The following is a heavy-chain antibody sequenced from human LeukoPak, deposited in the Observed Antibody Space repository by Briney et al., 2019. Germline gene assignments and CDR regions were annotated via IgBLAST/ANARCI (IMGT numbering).Heavy chain of an antibody. J-gene: IGHJ6*03. CDR3: ARSDYTDYYYSMGV. Sequence: GGSLRLSCAASGFTFSTYSMNWVRQAPGKGLEWVSYISSSSSTIYDADSVKGRFTISRDNAKNSLYLQMNSLRAEDTAVYYCARSDYTDYYYSMGVWGKGTTVTVSS. CDR2: ISSSSSTI. CDR1: GFTFSTYS. D-gene: IGHD4-11*01. V-gene: IGHV3-48*01.